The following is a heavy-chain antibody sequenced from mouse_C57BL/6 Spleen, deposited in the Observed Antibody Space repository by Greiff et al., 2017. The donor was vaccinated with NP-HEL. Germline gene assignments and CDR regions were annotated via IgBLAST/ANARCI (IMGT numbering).Heavy chain of an antibody. Sequence: DVHLVESGGGLVKPGGSLKLSCAASGFTFSDYGMHWVRQAPEKGLEWVAYISSGSSPIYYADTVKGRFTISRDKAKNARFMQMTSLRAEDTAMYYCARHDYEDYWGQGTSVTVSS. CDR3: ARHDYEDY. CDR1: GFTFSDYG. D-gene: IGHD2-4*01. V-gene: IGHV5-17*01. J-gene: IGHJ4*01. CDR2: ISSGSSPI.